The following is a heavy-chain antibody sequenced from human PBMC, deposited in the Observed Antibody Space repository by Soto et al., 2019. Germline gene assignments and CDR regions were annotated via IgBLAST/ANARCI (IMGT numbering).Heavy chain of an antibody. CDR3: AKSGDGYNYLDY. CDR1: GFTFSSYG. CDR2: ISYDGSNK. J-gene: IGHJ4*02. Sequence: GGSLRLSCAASGFTFSSYGMHWVRQAPGKGLEWVAVISYDGSNKYYADSVKGRFAISRDNSKNTLYLQMNSLRAEDTAVYYCAKSGDGYNYLDYWGPGTRVTVSS. D-gene: IGHD5-12*01. V-gene: IGHV3-30*18.